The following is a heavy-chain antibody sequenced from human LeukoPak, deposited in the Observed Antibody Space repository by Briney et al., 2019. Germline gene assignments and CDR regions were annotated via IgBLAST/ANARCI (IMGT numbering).Heavy chain of an antibody. Sequence: SVKVSCKASGGTFSSYAISWVRQAPGQGLEWMGGIIPIFGTANYAQKFQGRVTITADKSTSTAYMELSSLRSEATAVYYCARSETYGGWFDPWGQGTLVTVSS. D-gene: IGHD3-10*01. CDR2: IIPIFGTA. CDR3: ARSETYGGWFDP. J-gene: IGHJ5*02. V-gene: IGHV1-69*06. CDR1: GGTFSSYA.